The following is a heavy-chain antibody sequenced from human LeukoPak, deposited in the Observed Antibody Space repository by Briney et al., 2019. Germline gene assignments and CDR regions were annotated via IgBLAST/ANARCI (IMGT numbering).Heavy chain of an antibody. D-gene: IGHD3-10*01. CDR2: FDPEDGET. V-gene: IGHV1-24*01. CDR1: GYTFTSYY. J-gene: IGHJ6*03. CDR3: ATAKVEVRGVIPPDYYYYMDV. Sequence: ASVKVSCKASGYTFTSYYMHWVRQAPGKGLEWMGGFDPEDGETIYAQKFQGRVTMTEDTSTDTAYMELSSLRSEDTAVYYCATAKVEVRGVIPPDYYYYMDVWGKGTTVTISS.